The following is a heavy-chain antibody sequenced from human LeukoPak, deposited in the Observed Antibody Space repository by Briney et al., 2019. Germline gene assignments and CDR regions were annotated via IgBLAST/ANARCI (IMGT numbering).Heavy chain of an antibody. CDR3: ARANYGSGSNYYYGLDV. V-gene: IGHV3-33*01. D-gene: IGHD3-10*01. CDR1: GFTFSIYG. Sequence: VGSLRLSCGASGFTFSIYGMHWVRQAPGRGQEWGSVICFDGSNQYSADSVKGRFTISRDNSKNTLYLQINSLRAEDTAVYYCARANYGSGSNYYYGLDVWGQGTTVTVSS. CDR2: ICFDGSNQ. J-gene: IGHJ6*02.